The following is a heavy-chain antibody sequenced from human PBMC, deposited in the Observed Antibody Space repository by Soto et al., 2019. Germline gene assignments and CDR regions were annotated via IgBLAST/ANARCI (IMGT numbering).Heavy chain of an antibody. CDR3: ARDGGRHSGGIDY. J-gene: IGHJ4*02. V-gene: IGHV1-69*01. Sequence: QVQLVQSGAEVKKPGSSVKVSCKASGGTFSSYSINWLRQAPGQGLEWMGEIIPIFGTANYAQKFQCRVTMTADESTSTAYMELSSLRSEDTAVYYCARDGGRHSGGIDYWGQGTLVTVSS. D-gene: IGHD1-26*01. CDR2: IIPIFGTA. CDR1: GGTFSSYS.